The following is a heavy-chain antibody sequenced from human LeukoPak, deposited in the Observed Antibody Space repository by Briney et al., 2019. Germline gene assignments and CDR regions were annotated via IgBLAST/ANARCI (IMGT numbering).Heavy chain of an antibody. CDR1: GFTFSSYG. Sequence: GGSLRLSCAASGFTFSSYGMHWVRQAPGKGLEWVAVISYDGSNKYYADSVKGRFTISRDNSKNTLYLQMNSLRAEDTAVYYCAKVDLEMAPNWGFDYWGQGTLVTASS. J-gene: IGHJ4*02. D-gene: IGHD5-24*01. CDR2: ISYDGSNK. V-gene: IGHV3-30*18. CDR3: AKVDLEMAPNWGFDY.